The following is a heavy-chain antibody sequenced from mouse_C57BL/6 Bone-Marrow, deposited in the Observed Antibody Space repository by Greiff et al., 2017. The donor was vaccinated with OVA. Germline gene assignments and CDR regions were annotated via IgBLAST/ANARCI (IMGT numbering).Heavy chain of an antibody. CDR2: ISSGSSTI. CDR3: ARMKLYYGSSYCYWYFDV. CDR1: GFTFSDYG. D-gene: IGHD1-1*01. J-gene: IGHJ1*03. V-gene: IGHV5-17*01. Sequence: EVKVVESGGGLVKPGGSLKLSCAASGFTFSDYGMHWVRQAPEKGLEWVAYISSGSSTIYYADTVKGRFTISRDNAKNTRFLQMTSLRSEDTAMYYCARMKLYYGSSYCYWYFDVWGTGTTVTVSS.